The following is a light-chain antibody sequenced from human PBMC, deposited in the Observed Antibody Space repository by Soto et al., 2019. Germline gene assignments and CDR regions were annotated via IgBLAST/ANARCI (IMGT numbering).Light chain of an antibody. Sequence: EIVMTQSPATLSVSPGERATLSCRASQSISSNLAWYQQKPGQGPRLLIFDTSTRATGIPARFSGSGSGTDFILTISSLQSEDFAVYDCQQYNNWLKWTFGQGTKVEIK. CDR1: QSISSN. J-gene: IGKJ1*01. CDR3: QQYNNWLKWT. CDR2: DTS. V-gene: IGKV3-15*01.